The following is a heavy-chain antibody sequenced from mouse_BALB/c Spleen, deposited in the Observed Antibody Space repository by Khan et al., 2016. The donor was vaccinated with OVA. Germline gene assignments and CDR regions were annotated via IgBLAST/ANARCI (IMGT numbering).Heavy chain of an antibody. CDR1: FPLISYG. V-gene: IGHV2-6-1*01. CDR3: ARRIYPGYFDI. CDR2: TWSDGRT. J-gene: IGHJ1*01. Sequence: VQLKESGPGPVAPSGFPLISYGVHWVRQPAGKGLEWLVVTWSDGRTIYNSALKSSLSISKDNFKSQVSLKVNSLHTDDNAIYYCARRIYPGYFDIWGAGTTVTVSS. D-gene: IGHD2-1*01.